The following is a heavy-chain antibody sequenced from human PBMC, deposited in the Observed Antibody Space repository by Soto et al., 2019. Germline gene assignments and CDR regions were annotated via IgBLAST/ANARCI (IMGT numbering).Heavy chain of an antibody. J-gene: IGHJ4*02. CDR2: ISSSGTSA. CDR3: ARDRGAVTGQYFDY. V-gene: IGHV3-11*05. D-gene: IGHD6-19*01. CDR1: GFTFSAVY. Sequence: QVQLEESGGGLVKPGGSLRLSCAASGFTFSAVYMSWIRQAPNKGLEYISYISSSGTSANYADSVKGRFTISRGNAKNPLYLQMNSLRAEDTAVYYCARDRGAVTGQYFDYWGQGALVTVYS.